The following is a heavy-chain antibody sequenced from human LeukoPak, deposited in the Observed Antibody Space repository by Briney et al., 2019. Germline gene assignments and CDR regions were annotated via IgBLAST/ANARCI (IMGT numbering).Heavy chain of an antibody. CDR3: AKVYYDSSGYSPFDY. CDR2: IRYDGSNK. CDR1: GFTFSSYG. V-gene: IGHV3-30*02. J-gene: IGHJ4*02. Sequence: GSLRLSCAASGFTFSSYGMHWVRQAPGKGLEWVAFIRYDGSNKYYADSVKGRFTISRDNSKNTLYLQMNSLRAEDTAVYYCAKVYYDSSGYSPFDYWGQGTLVTVSS. D-gene: IGHD3-22*01.